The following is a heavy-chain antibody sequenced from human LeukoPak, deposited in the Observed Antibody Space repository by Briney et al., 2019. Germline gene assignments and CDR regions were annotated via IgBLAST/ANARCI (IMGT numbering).Heavy chain of an antibody. CDR3: ARSPSGEPTN. D-gene: IGHD3-16*01. CDR2: LYGGGST. Sequence: GGSLRLSCAASGFTVSSNYMSWVRQAPGEGLEWVSVLYGGGSTYYADSVKGRFTISRDNSKNTLYLQMNSLRAEDTAVYYCARSPSGEPTNWGQGTLVTVSS. CDR1: GFTVSSNY. V-gene: IGHV3-53*01. J-gene: IGHJ4*02.